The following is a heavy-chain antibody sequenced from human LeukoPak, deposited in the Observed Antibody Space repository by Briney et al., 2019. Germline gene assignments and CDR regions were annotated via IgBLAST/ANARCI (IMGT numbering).Heavy chain of an antibody. CDR1: GGSFSGYY. Sequence: KPSETLSLTCAVYGGSFSGYYWSSIRQPPGKGLEWIGEINHSGSTNYNPSLKSRVTISVDTSKNQFSLKLSSVTAADTAVYYCARGASGVPAAMDGMDVWGQGTTVTVSS. CDR2: INHSGST. J-gene: IGHJ6*02. D-gene: IGHD2-2*01. CDR3: ARGASGVPAAMDGMDV. V-gene: IGHV4-34*01.